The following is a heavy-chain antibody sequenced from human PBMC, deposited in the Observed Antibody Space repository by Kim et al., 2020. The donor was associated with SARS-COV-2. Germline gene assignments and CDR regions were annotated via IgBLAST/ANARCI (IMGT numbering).Heavy chain of an antibody. D-gene: IGHD1-26*01. Sequence: ASVKVSCKASGYTFSSYHMHWVRQAPGQGLECMGLINPNSGDTSCAQNFRGRVTITRDTSTSTVYMELGSLRSEDTAVYFCAREYTATYNCDYWGQGTLVTVSS. CDR3: AREYTATYNCDY. CDR2: INPNSGDT. V-gene: IGHV1-46*01. J-gene: IGHJ4*02. CDR1: GYTFSSYH.